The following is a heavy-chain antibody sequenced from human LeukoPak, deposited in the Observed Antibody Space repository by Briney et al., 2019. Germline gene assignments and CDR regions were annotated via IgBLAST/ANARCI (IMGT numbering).Heavy chain of an antibody. CDR2: IYYSGST. V-gene: IGHV4-59*01. CDR3: ARATYYYDSSGYHDPGYFDY. CDR1: GGSISSYY. D-gene: IGHD3-22*01. Sequence: SETLSLTCTVSGGSISSYYWSWIRQPPGKGLEWIGYIYYSGSTNYNPSLKSRVTISVDTSKNQFSLKLSSVTAADTAVYYCARATYYYDSSGYHDPGYFDYWGQGTLVTVSS. J-gene: IGHJ4*02.